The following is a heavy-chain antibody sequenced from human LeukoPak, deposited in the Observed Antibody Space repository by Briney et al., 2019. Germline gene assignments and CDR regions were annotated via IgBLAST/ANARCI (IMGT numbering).Heavy chain of an antibody. CDR2: TFYRSKWFT. V-gene: IGHV6-1*01. CDR3: TRKGTVTTPFDY. D-gene: IGHD4-11*01. Sequence: SQTLSLTCAISGDSFSSNSAAWHWVRQSPSRGLEWLGRTFYRSKWFTDYAVSVKSRITINADTSKNQFSLQLNSVTPEDTAVYYCTRKGTVTTPFDYWGQGILVTVSS. J-gene: IGHJ4*02. CDR1: GDSFSSNSAA.